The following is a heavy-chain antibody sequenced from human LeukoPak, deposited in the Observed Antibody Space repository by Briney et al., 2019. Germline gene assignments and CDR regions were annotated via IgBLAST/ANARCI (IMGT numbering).Heavy chain of an antibody. CDR2: ISYDGSNK. Sequence: PGGSLRLSCAASGFTFSSYAMHWVRQAPGKGLEWVAVISYDGSNKYYADSVKGRFTISRDNSKNTLYLQMNSLRAEDTAVYYCARDPRAGRGSSGWYFGYWGQGTLVTVSS. V-gene: IGHV3-30-3*01. J-gene: IGHJ4*02. CDR3: ARDPRAGRGSSGWYFGY. D-gene: IGHD6-19*01. CDR1: GFTFSSYA.